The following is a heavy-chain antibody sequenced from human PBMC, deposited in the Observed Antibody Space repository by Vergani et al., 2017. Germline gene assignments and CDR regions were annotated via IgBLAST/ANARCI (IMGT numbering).Heavy chain of an antibody. CDR2: ISWNSGSI. Sequence: EVQLVESGGGLVQPGRSLRLSCAASGFTFDDYAMHWVRQAPGKGLEWVSGISWNSGSIGYADSVKGRFTSSRDNAKNSLYLQMNSLRAEDTALYYCAKGPPDSSGYYYPDYWGQGTLVTVSS. CDR3: AKGPPDSSGYYYPDY. CDR1: GFTFDDYA. D-gene: IGHD3-22*01. V-gene: IGHV3-9*01. J-gene: IGHJ4*02.